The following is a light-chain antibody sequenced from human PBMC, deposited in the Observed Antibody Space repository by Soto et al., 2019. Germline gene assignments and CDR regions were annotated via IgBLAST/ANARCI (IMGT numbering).Light chain of an antibody. Sequence: DIVLTQSPGTLSLSPGERATLSCRASQTVRSSFLAWYQQRRGQAPRLLIHGASNRATGIPDRFSGSGSGPDFTLTISRLEPEDFAVYYCQQYGGSPRTFGQGTKVDIK. CDR2: GAS. CDR1: QTVRSSF. J-gene: IGKJ1*01. CDR3: QQYGGSPRT. V-gene: IGKV3-20*01.